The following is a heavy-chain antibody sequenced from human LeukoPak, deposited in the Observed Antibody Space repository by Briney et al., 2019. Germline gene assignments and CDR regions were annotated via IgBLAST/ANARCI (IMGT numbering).Heavy chain of an antibody. D-gene: IGHD1-26*01. J-gene: IGHJ4*02. V-gene: IGHV3-23*01. Sequence: GGSLRLSCAASGFTFSGYAMGWVRQAPGKGLKWVLAISVSGGTTYYADSVKGRFTISRDNSKNTLSLQMNSLRAEDTAVYYCAKDVTNYSGSWNFEYWGQGTLVTVSS. CDR1: GFTFSGYA. CDR3: AKDVTNYSGSWNFEY. CDR2: ISVSGGTT.